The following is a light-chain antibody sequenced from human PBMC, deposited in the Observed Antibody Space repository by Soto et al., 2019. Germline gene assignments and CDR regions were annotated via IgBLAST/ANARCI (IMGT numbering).Light chain of an antibody. CDR3: QQYGSSPYT. J-gene: IGKJ2*01. V-gene: IGKV3-20*01. CDR1: QRVSSSY. Sequence: EIVLTQSPGTLSLSPGERATLSCRASQRVSSSYLAWYQQNPGQAPRLLIYGASSRATGIPDRFSGSGSGTDFTLNISRLEPEDFAVYYCQQYGSSPYTFGQGTKLEIK. CDR2: GAS.